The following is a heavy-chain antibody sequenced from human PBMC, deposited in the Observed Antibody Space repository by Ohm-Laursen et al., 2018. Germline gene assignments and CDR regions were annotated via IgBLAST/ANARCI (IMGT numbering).Heavy chain of an antibody. CDR1: GYSISSGYY. Sequence: GTLSLTCAVSGYSISSGYYWGWIRQPPGKGLEWIGSMYHSGSTYYNPSLKSRVTMSVDTSKNQFSLKLTSVTAADTAVYYCARAVLAWGQGILVTVSS. CDR3: ARAVLA. D-gene: IGHD5-12*01. J-gene: IGHJ4*02. V-gene: IGHV4-38-2*01. CDR2: MYHSGST.